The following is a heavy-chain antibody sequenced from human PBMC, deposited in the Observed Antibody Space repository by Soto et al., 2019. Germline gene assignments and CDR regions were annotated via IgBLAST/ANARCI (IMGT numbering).Heavy chain of an antibody. CDR3: AKPAYYDILTDYYYYGMDV. Sequence: GGSLRLSCAASGFTFSSYAMSWVRPAPGKGLEWVSAISGSGGSTYYADSVKGRFTISRDNSKNTLYLQMNSLRAEDTAVYYCAKPAYYDILTDYYYYGMDVWGQGTTVTVSS. J-gene: IGHJ6*02. CDR1: GFTFSSYA. V-gene: IGHV3-23*01. D-gene: IGHD3-9*01. CDR2: ISGSGGST.